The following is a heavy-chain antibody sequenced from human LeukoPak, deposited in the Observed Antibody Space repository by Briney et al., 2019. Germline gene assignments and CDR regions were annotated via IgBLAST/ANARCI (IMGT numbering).Heavy chain of an antibody. D-gene: IGHD2-2*01. Sequence: GGSLRLSCAASGFTFSNAWMSWVRQAPGKGLEWVGRIKSKTDGGTTDYAAPVKGRFTISRDDSKNTLYLQMNSLKTEDTAVYYCTTDGSYCSSTSCRYYYGMDVWSQGTTVTVSS. CDR2: IKSKTDGGTT. CDR3: TTDGSYCSSTSCRYYYGMDV. J-gene: IGHJ6*02. V-gene: IGHV3-15*01. CDR1: GFTFSNAW.